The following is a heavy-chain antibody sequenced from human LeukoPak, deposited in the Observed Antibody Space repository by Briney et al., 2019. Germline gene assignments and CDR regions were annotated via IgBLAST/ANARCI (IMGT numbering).Heavy chain of an antibody. V-gene: IGHV3-23*01. CDR1: GFTLSSYA. CDR3: AKGEVVPAAIYGMDV. D-gene: IGHD2-2*02. J-gene: IGHJ6*02. CDR2: IKGSGEST. Sequence: GGSLRLSCAPSGFTLSSYAMNWVRQAPGKGPEGGSHIKGSGESTYYADSVRGRFTISRDNSKITLYLQMNSLRGEDTAVYYCAKGEVVPAAIYGMDVWGQGTTVSVS.